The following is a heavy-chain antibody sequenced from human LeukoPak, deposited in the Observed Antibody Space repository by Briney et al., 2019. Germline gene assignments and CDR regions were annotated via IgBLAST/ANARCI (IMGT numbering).Heavy chain of an antibody. D-gene: IGHD3-9*01. J-gene: IGHJ3*02. Sequence: VGSLRLSCAASRYTFSDYYLSWISQAPGKGLEWVSYISSSSSYTNYADSVKGRFTISRDNAKNSLYLQMNSLRAEDTAVYYCARDDILTGYYRGAFDIWGQGTMVTVSS. V-gene: IGHV3-11*06. CDR1: RYTFSDYY. CDR2: ISSSSSYT. CDR3: ARDDILTGYYRGAFDI.